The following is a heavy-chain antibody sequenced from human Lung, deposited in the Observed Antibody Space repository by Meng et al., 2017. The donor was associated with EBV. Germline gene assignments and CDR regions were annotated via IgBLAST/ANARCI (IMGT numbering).Heavy chain of an antibody. D-gene: IGHD6-19*01. CDR1: GGSVDSGAYY. CDR3: ARLRLVWMFDY. Sequence: QVQLEESGQGLVKPSQTLSLTCTVSGGSVDSGAYYWSWIRQRPGKGLEWIGYIYYSGSTFYTPSLKSRATLSVDTSKNQFSLKLNSVTAADTAVYYCARLRLVWMFDYWGQGALVTVSS. V-gene: IGHV4-31*03. J-gene: IGHJ4*02. CDR2: IYYSGST.